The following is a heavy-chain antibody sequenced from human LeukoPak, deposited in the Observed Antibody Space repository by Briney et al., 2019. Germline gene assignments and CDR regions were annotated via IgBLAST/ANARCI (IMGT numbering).Heavy chain of an antibody. J-gene: IGHJ4*02. D-gene: IGHD2-2*01. CDR3: ARTQPPCTSCLLLDY. CDR1: GYTFTDYY. Sequence: ASVKVSCKASGYTFTDYYIHWVRQAPGQGLEWMGWINPKGGGTNYAQKFQGLVTMSRDTSITTAYMELSRLTSDDTAVYYCARTQPPCTSCLLLDYWGQGTQVTVSS. V-gene: IGHV1-2*02. CDR2: INPKGGGT.